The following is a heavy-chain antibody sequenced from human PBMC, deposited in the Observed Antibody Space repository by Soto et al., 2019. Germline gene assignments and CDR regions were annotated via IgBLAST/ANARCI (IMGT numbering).Heavy chain of an antibody. CDR3: VRDLGRYFRSGYIVL. Sequence: EVQLLESGGGLIKPGGYLRLSCTASVVAFNTYSMNWVRQAPGKGLEWVSSINEDSTYIYYADSLMGRITISRDNAKDSLFLQMNSLRPDDTAVYCSVRDLGRYFRSGYIVLWGDGDKVNVSS. J-gene: IGHJ6*03. D-gene: IGHD3-9*01. CDR1: VVAFNTYS. CDR2: INEDSTYI. V-gene: IGHV3-21*02.